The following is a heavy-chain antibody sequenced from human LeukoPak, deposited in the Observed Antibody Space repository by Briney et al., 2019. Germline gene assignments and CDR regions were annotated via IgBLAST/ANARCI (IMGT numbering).Heavy chain of an antibody. Sequence: GGSLRLSCAASGFTFSSYWMSWVRQAPGKGLEWVANIKQDGSEKYYVDSVKGRFTISRDNAKNSLYLRMNSLRAEDTAVYYCARDVGRDYDFWSGPYAALRWFDPWGQGTLVTVSS. D-gene: IGHD3-3*01. CDR3: ARDVGRDYDFWSGPYAALRWFDP. V-gene: IGHV3-7*03. J-gene: IGHJ5*02. CDR2: IKQDGSEK. CDR1: GFTFSSYW.